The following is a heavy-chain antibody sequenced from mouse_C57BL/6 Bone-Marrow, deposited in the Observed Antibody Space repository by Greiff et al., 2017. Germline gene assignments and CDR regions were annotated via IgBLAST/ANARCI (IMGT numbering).Heavy chain of an antibody. CDR3: KRWGCTTVVDTNFDV. Sequence: QVQLQQSGAELVRPGASVTLSCKASGYTFTDYEMHWVKQTPVHGLEWIGAIDPETGGTAYNQKFKGKAILTADKSSSTAYMELRSLTSEDSAVYYGKRWGCTTVVDTNFDVWGTGTTVTVSA. V-gene: IGHV1-15*01. D-gene: IGHD1-1*01. J-gene: IGHJ1*03. CDR1: GYTFTDYE. CDR2: IDPETGGT.